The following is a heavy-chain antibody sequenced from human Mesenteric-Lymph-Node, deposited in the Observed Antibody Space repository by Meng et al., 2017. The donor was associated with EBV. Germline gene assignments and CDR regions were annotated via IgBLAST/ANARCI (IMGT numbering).Heavy chain of an antibody. D-gene: IGHD3-16*01. CDR2: IYYSGST. Sequence: APGRVNAWETLPPTFTVSGGAVSSSDSYWGWIRQPPGKGLEWIASIYYSGSTYYNPSLKSRLTISVETSKNQFSLILNSVTAADTAVYYCARVGAALSQWGQGTLVTVSS. J-gene: IGHJ4*02. V-gene: IGHV4-39*07. CDR3: ARVGAALSQ. CDR1: GGAVSSSDSY.